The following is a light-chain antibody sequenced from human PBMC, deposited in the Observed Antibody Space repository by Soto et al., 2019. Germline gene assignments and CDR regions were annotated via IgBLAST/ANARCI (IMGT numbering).Light chain of an antibody. CDR1: SSNIGAGYD. CDR2: GNS. V-gene: IGLV1-40*01. J-gene: IGLJ1*01. CDR3: QSYDSKLKV. Sequence: QPVLTQPPSVSGAPGQRVTISCTGSSSNIGAGYDVHWYQQIPGTAPKVLIYGNSNRPSGVPDRFSGSKSGSSASLAITGLQAEDEADYYCQSYDSKLKVFGTGTKLTVL.